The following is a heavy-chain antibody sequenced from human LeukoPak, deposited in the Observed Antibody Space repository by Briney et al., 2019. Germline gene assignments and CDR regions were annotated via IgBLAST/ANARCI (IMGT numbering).Heavy chain of an antibody. Sequence: GGSLRLSCAASGFTLTNYWMSWVRQAPGKGLEWVANVKQDGSGEYYVDSVKGRFTISRDSAKNSLYLQMNSLRAEDTAVYYCARGDFDCWGQGTLVTVSS. CDR2: VKQDGSGE. V-gene: IGHV3-7*03. CDR3: ARGDFDC. J-gene: IGHJ4*02. CDR1: GFTLTNYW.